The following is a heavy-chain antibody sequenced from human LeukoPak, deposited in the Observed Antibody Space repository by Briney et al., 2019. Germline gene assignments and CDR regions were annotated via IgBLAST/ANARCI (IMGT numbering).Heavy chain of an antibody. Sequence: PSETLSLTCTVYGGSISSSSYYWGWIRQPPGKGLEWIGSIYYSGSTYYNPSLKSRVTISVDTSKNQFSLKLSSVTAADTAVYYCARVTGYMIEDYFDYWGQGMLVAVSS. J-gene: IGHJ4*02. CDR1: GGSISSSSYY. D-gene: IGHD3-22*01. V-gene: IGHV4-39*07. CDR2: IYYSGST. CDR3: ARVTGYMIEDYFDY.